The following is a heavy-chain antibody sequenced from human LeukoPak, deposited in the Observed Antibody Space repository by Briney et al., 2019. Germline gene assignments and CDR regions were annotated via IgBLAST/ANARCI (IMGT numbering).Heavy chain of an antibody. Sequence: SETLSLTCTVSGGSISSYYWNWIRQPPGKGLEWIGYIYYSGSTNYHPSLKSRVTISVDTSKNPFSLKMNSVTAADTAVYYCARGRAALGTYYFMDVWGKGTTVTVSS. V-gene: IGHV4-59*01. CDR1: GGSISSYY. CDR3: ARGRAALGTYYFMDV. CDR2: IYYSGST. D-gene: IGHD1-7*01. J-gene: IGHJ6*03.